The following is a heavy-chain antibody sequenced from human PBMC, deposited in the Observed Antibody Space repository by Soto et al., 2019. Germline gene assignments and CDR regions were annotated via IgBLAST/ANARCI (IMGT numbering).Heavy chain of an antibody. CDR1: GGSISSGGYY. CDR3: ATHDYGVGYFDY. CDR2: IYYSGST. V-gene: IGHV4-31*03. J-gene: IGHJ4*02. D-gene: IGHD4-17*01. Sequence: SETLSLTCTVSGGSISSGGYYWSWIRQHPGKGLEWIGYIYYSGSTYYNPSLKSRVTISVDTSKNQFSLKLSSVTAADTAVYYCATHDYGVGYFDYWGQGTLVTVSS.